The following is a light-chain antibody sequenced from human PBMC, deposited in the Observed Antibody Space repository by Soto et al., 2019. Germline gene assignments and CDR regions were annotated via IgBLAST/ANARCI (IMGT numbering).Light chain of an antibody. J-gene: IGLJ2*01. CDR1: SSDVGGYNY. Sequence: QSALTQPASVSGSPGQSITISCTGTSSDVGGYNYVSWYQQHPGKAPKLMIYDVSNRPSGVSNRFSGSKSGNTASLTISGLQAEDEAHYYCSSYTSSSTLGVFGVGTKVXXL. CDR2: DVS. CDR3: SSYTSSSTLGV. V-gene: IGLV2-14*01.